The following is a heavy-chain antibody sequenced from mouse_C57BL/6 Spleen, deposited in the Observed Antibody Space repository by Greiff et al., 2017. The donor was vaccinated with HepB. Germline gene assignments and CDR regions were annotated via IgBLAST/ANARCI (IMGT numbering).Heavy chain of an antibody. CDR2: ISSGSSTI. J-gene: IGHJ3*01. CDR3: ARAANPVAWFAY. D-gene: IGHD6-1*01. CDR1: GFTFSDYG. Sequence: EVKVVESGGGLVKPGGSLKLSCAASGFTFSDYGMHWVRQAPEKGLEWVAYISSGSSTIYYADTVKGRFTITRDNAKNTLFLQMTSLRSEDTAMYYCARAANPVAWFAYWGQGTLVTVSA. V-gene: IGHV5-17*01.